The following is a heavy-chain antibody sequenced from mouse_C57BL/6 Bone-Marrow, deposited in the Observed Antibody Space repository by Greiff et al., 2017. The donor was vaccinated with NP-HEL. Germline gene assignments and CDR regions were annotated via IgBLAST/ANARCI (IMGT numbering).Heavy chain of an antibody. D-gene: IGHD4-1*01. CDR1: GCSFTDYN. Sequence: EVQLQQSGPELVKPGASVKISCKASGCSFTDYNMNWVKQSNGKSLEWIGVINPNYGTTSYNQKFKGKAALTVDQSSSTAYMQLNSLTSEDSAVYYCARSLGFSYWYFDVWGTGTTVTVSS. CDR2: INPNYGTT. CDR3: ARSLGFSYWYFDV. J-gene: IGHJ1*03. V-gene: IGHV1-39*01.